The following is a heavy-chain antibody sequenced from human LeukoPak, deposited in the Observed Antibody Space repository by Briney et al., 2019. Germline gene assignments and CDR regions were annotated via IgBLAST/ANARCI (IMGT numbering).Heavy chain of an antibody. V-gene: IGHV1-2*02. J-gene: IGHJ5*02. CDR2: INPNSGGT. CDR3: ARGPRETTFYWFDP. D-gene: IGHD3-16*01. Sequence: ASVKVSCKASGYTFTGYYMHWVRQAPGQGLEWMGWINPNSGGTNHAQKFQGRVTMTRDTSISTAYMELSRLRSDDTAVYYCARGPRETTFYWFDPWGQGTLVTVSS. CDR1: GYTFTGYY.